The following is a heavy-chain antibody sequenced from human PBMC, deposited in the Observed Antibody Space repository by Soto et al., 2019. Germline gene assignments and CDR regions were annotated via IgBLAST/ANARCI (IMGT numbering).Heavy chain of an antibody. Sequence: QVQLVESGGGLVKPGGSLRLSCEVSRFPFNTYYMSWIRQAPGKGLEWISTISSSGSTTAYAASVKDRFTISRDNAKNSLSLQMNSLRDEDTAVYYCATENYYQWDYWGQGALVTVSS. V-gene: IGHV3-11*01. CDR1: RFPFNTYY. D-gene: IGHD1-26*01. J-gene: IGHJ4*02. CDR2: ISSSGSTT. CDR3: ATENYYQWDY.